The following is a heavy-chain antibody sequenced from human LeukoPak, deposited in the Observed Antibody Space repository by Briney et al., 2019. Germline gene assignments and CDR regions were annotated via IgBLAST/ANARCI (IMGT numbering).Heavy chain of an antibody. CDR2: IHQEGRTR. CDR3: ARGDGTSSGLYFHY. D-gene: IGHD6-6*01. Sequence: GGSLRLSCAASGFTFNTFWMTWLRQAPGKGLEWVANIHQEGRTRYYADSVKGRFTISRDNANNALNLQINSLRAEDTALYYCARGDGTSSGLYFHYWGQGTLVTVSS. J-gene: IGHJ4*02. CDR1: GFTFNTFW. V-gene: IGHV3-7*01.